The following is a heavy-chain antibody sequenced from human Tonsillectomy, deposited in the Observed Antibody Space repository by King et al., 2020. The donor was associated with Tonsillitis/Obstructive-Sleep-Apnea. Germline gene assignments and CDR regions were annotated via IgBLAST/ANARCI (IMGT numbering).Heavy chain of an antibody. V-gene: IGHV6-1*01. J-gene: IGHJ4*02. CDR2: TYYRSKWYN. Sequence: VQLQQSGPGLVKPSQTLSLTCAISGDSVSSNSAAWNWIRQSPSRGLEWLGRTYYRSKWYNDYAVSVKSRITINPDTSKNQFSLQLNSVTPEDTAVYYCXRVLAYDFWSGXNPFDYWGQGTLVTVSX. CDR3: XRVLAYDFWSGXNPFDY. D-gene: IGHD3-3*01. CDR1: GDSVSSNSAA.